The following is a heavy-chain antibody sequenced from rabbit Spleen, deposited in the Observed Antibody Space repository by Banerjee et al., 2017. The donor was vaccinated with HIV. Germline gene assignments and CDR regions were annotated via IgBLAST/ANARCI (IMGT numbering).Heavy chain of an antibody. Sequence: QEQLEESGGDLVQPEGSLTLTCTASGFSFSSGYWICWVRQAPGKGLEWIGCIYTGDGSTYYASWVNGRFTLSRENNQNTVSLQMNSLTAADTATYFCARETSSGWGIVSFYFSLWGQGTLVTVS. CDR3: ARETSSGWGIVSFYFSL. CDR2: IYTGDGST. D-gene: IGHD4-1*01. V-gene: IGHV1S45*01. CDR1: GFSFSSGYW. J-gene: IGHJ4*01.